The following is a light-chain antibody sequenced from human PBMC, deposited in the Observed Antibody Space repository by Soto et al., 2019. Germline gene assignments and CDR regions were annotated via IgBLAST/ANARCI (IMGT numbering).Light chain of an antibody. Sequence: DIQMTQSPSSLSASVGDRVTITCRASQSISSSLNWYQQKPGKAPKLLIYAASTLQSGVPSRFSVSGSLTDFTLTISTLQPDDFASYYCQQSYSTPRTFGQGTKLEIK. CDR2: AAS. CDR3: QQSYSTPRT. CDR1: QSISSS. V-gene: IGKV1-39*01. J-gene: IGKJ2*01.